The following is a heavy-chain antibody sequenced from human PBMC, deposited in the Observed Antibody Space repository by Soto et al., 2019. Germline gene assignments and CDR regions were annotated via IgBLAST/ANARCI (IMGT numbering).Heavy chain of an antibody. CDR2: ISWNSGSI. D-gene: IGHD6-13*01. Sequence: EVQLVESGGGLVQPGRSLRLSCAASGFTFDDYAMHWVRQAPGKGLEWVSGISWNSGSIGYADSVKGRFTISRDNAKNSQDLQMNSLRAEDTAWYYCAKDMEAPAGTPGDYWGQGTLVTVSS. CDR1: GFTFDDYA. V-gene: IGHV3-9*01. CDR3: AKDMEAPAGTPGDY. J-gene: IGHJ4*02.